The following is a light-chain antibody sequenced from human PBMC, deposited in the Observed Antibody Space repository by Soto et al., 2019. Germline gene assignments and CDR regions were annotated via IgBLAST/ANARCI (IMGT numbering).Light chain of an antibody. J-gene: IGKJ2*01. CDR3: LQHSDYPFT. Sequence: DIQMTQSPSSLSASVGDRVTITCRASRGIRDALGWYQQKAGKVPKRLIYSASSLQRGVPSRFSGSRSETEFTLTISSLQPEDFATYYCLQHSDYPFTFGQGTRLE. CDR2: SAS. V-gene: IGKV1-17*01. CDR1: RGIRDA.